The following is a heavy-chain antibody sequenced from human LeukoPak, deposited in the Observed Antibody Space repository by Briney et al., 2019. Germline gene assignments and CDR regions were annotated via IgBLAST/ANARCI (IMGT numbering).Heavy chain of an antibody. CDR1: GYTFTSYA. V-gene: IGHV1-3*01. CDR3: ARDIPYGDYVGNHFDY. Sequence: GASVKVSCKASGYTFTSYAMHWVRQAPGQRLEWMGWINAGNGNTKYSQKFQGRVTIARDTSASTAYMELSSLRSEDTAVYYCARDIPYGDYVGNHFDYWGQGTLVTVSS. J-gene: IGHJ4*02. D-gene: IGHD4-17*01. CDR2: INAGNGNT.